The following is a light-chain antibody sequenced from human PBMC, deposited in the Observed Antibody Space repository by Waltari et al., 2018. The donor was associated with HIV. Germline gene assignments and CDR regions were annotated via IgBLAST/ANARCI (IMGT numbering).Light chain of an antibody. V-gene: IGLV3-25*03. CDR2: KDT. Sequence: SYELTQPPSMSVSPGQTARITCSGDALPKQYAYWYQQKPGQAPVVIIYKDTERPSGIPERFSGSNSGTIATLTISGVQAEDEAAYYCQSADSSGIYEIFGGGTKVIVL. J-gene: IGLJ2*01. CDR3: QSADSSGIYEI. CDR1: ALPKQY.